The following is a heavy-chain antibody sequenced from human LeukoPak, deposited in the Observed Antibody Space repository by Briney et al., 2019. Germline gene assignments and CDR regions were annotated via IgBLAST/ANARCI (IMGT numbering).Heavy chain of an antibody. D-gene: IGHD4-23*01. CDR1: GGSISSYY. V-gene: IGHV4-59*08. CDR3: ARSLDYGGFYWYFDL. Sequence: SETLSLTCTVSGGSISSYYWSWIRQPPGKRLEWIGYIYYSGSTNYNPSLKSQVTISVDTSKNQFSLKLSSVTAADTAVYYCARSLDYGGFYWYFDLWGRGTLVTVSS. J-gene: IGHJ2*01. CDR2: IYYSGST.